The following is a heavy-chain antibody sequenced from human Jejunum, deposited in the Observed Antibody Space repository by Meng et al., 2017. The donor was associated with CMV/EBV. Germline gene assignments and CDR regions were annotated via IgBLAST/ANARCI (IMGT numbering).Heavy chain of an antibody. CDR1: GSRFSNSG. CDR3: ASTGPLYGLYFCY. V-gene: IGHV3-7*01. D-gene: IGHD2-8*01. CDR2: TNEDGSDK. J-gene: IGHJ4*02. Sequence: ASGSRFSNSGMIWVRRAPGKGLEWVAKTNEDGSDKYYVDSVKGRFTIFRDTAKNSVYLQMNSLRAEDTAVYYCASTGPLYGLYFCYWGQGTLVTVSS.